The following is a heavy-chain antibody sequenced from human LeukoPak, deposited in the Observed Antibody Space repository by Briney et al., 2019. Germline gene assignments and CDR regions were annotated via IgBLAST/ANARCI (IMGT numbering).Heavy chain of an antibody. J-gene: IGHJ4*02. V-gene: IGHV1-18*01. Sequence: ASVKVSCKASGYAFTSYGISWVRQAPGQGLEWMGWISAYNGNTNYAQTLQGRVTMTTDTSTSTAYMELRSLRSDDTAVYYCARVYCSGGSCYYFDYWGQGTLVTVSS. CDR2: ISAYNGNT. CDR3: ARVYCSGGSCYYFDY. CDR1: GYAFTSYG. D-gene: IGHD2-15*01.